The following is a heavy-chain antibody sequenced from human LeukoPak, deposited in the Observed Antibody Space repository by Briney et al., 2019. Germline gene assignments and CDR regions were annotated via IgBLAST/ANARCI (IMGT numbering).Heavy chain of an antibody. D-gene: IGHD6-19*01. CDR3: ATTTGYSSGWYSVD. Sequence: GASVKVSCKVSGYTLIELSMHWVRQAPGKGLGWMGGFDPEDGETIYAQKFQGRVTMTEDTSTDTAYMELSSLRSEDTAVYYCATTTGYSSGWYSVDWGQGTLVTVSS. V-gene: IGHV1-24*01. J-gene: IGHJ4*02. CDR1: GYTLIELS. CDR2: FDPEDGET.